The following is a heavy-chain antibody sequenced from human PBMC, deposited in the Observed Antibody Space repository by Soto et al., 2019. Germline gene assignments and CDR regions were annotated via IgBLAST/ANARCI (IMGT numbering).Heavy chain of an antibody. CDR3: AKSLSGTDYGMDV. Sequence: EVQLLESGGVLVQPGGSLRLSCAASGFTFSSYAMNWVRQAPGKGLEWVPTISGSTYYTDSVKGRFTISRDNSKNTLDLQMSSLRAEDTAIYYCAKSLSGTDYGMDVWGQGTTVTVSS. CDR1: GFTFSSYA. CDR2: ISGST. D-gene: IGHD1-7*01. V-gene: IGHV3-23*01. J-gene: IGHJ6*02.